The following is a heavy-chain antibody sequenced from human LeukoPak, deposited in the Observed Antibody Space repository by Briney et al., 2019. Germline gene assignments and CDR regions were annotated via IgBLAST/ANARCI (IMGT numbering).Heavy chain of an antibody. CDR3: AKLLGTATTYDS. D-gene: IGHD5-24*01. Sequence: PGGSLRFSCEASGFTFSGNWMSWVRQAPGKGLEWVASINPDGSQKLYVDSVKGRFTISRDNTKGSLYLQMNSLGAEDTAMYYCAKLLGTATTYDSWGQGTRVTVSS. V-gene: IGHV3-7*01. CDR1: GFTFSGNW. CDR2: INPDGSQK. J-gene: IGHJ4*02.